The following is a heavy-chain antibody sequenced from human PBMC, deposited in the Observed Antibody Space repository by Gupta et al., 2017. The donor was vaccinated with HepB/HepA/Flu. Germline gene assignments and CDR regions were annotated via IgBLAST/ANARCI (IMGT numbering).Heavy chain of an antibody. CDR3: ARIPLRIGRWPFPGAFDI. J-gene: IGHJ3*02. CDR2: INHSGST. V-gene: IGHV4-34*01. CDR1: GGSFSGYY. D-gene: IGHD4-23*01. Sequence: QVQLQQWGAGLLKPSETLSLTCAVYGGSFSGYYWSWIRQPPGKGLEWIGEINHSGSTNYNPSLKSRVTILVDTSKNQFSLKLSSVTAADTAVYYCARIPLRIGRWPFPGAFDIWGQGTMVTVSS.